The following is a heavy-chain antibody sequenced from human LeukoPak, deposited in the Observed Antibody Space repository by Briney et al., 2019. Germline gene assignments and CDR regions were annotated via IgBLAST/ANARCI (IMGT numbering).Heavy chain of an antibody. CDR1: GGSISSYY. Sequence: PSETLSLTCTVSGGSISSYYWSWIRQPSGKGLEWIGYIYYSGSTNYNPSLKSRVTISVDTSKNQFSLKLSSVTAADTAVYYCARGYYGSGSYSVRWFDPWGQGTLVAVSS. CDR2: IYYSGST. V-gene: IGHV4-59*01. J-gene: IGHJ5*02. D-gene: IGHD3-10*01. CDR3: ARGYYGSGSYSVRWFDP.